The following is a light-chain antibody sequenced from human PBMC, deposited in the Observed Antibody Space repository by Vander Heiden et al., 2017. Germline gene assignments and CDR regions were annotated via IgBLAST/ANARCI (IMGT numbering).Light chain of an antibody. CDR3: HVWTMNSDHPV. CDR1: NIGDIR. V-gene: IGLV3-21*02. CDR2: ADS. J-gene: IGLJ3*02. Sequence: SYVLTQPPSVSVAPGPTARIPCWANNIGDIRRQWVQQNAGQAPVLVVHADSARPSGISERFSGSKSGTTATLTISTVEVGDEAAYYCHVWTMNSDHPVFGGGTKLTVL.